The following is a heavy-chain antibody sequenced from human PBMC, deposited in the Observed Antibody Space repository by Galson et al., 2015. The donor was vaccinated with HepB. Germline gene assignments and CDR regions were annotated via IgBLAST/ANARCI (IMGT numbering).Heavy chain of an antibody. Sequence: SLRLSCAASGFTFSSYGMHWVRQAPGKGLEWVAVIWYDGSNKYYADSVKGRFTISRDNSKNTLYLQMNSLRAEDTAVYYCARDSENEQLLYYWGQGTLVTVSS. CDR3: ARDSENEQLLYY. J-gene: IGHJ4*02. V-gene: IGHV3-33*01. D-gene: IGHD2-2*01. CDR1: GFTFSSYG. CDR2: IWYDGSNK.